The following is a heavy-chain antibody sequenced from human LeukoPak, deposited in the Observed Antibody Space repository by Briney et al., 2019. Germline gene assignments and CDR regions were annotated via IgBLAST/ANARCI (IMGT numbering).Heavy chain of an antibody. V-gene: IGHV3-23*01. Sequence: GASLRLSCAASGFIFSNYAMYWVRQAPGKGLEWVSAISGRSNNTYYADSVKGRFTISRDSSKNTLYLQMNSLRADDAAVYYCAKWGDYDVLTGYYVSDFWGQGTLVTVSS. CDR3: AKWGDYDVLTGYYVSDF. J-gene: IGHJ4*02. CDR1: GFIFSNYA. D-gene: IGHD3-9*01. CDR2: ISGRSNNT.